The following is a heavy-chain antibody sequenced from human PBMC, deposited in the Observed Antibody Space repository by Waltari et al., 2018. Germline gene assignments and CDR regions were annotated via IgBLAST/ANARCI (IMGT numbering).Heavy chain of an antibody. Sequence: EVQLVESGGGLVQPGGSLRLSCAASGFTFSRYEMNWVRQAPGKGLEWVSYISSSGSTIYYADSVKGRFTISRDNAKNSLYLQMNSLRAEDTAVYYCAGDFDWLPIDYWGQGTLVTVSS. CDR1: GFTFSRYE. V-gene: IGHV3-48*03. J-gene: IGHJ4*02. D-gene: IGHD3-9*01. CDR3: AGDFDWLPIDY. CDR2: ISSSGSTI.